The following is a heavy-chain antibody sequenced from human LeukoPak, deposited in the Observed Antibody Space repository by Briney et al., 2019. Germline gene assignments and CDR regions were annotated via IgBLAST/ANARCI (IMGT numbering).Heavy chain of an antibody. CDR3: ARSSTSWVKFDS. V-gene: IGHV4-39*01. CDR1: GRSISSSNYY. J-gene: IGHJ4*02. CDR2: IFYSGST. Sequence: SETLSLTCTVSGRSISSSNYYWGWIRQTPGKGLEWIGNIFYSGSTHYNPSLKSRVTISVDTSKNQFSLKLNSVTAADTAVYYCARSSTSWVKFDSWGQGTLVTVSS. D-gene: IGHD2-2*01.